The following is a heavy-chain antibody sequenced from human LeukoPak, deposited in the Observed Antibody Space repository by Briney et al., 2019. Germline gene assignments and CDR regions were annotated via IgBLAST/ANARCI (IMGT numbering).Heavy chain of an antibody. CDR2: ISGSGGST. D-gene: IGHD6-13*01. V-gene: IGHV3-23*01. J-gene: IGHJ4*02. Sequence: GGSLRLSCAASGFTFSSYAMSWVRQAPGKGLEWVSAISGSGGSTYYADSVKGRFTISRDNSKNTLYLQMNSLRAKDTAVYYCAKDGSSVSSSWYRFDYWGQRTLVTVSS. CDR3: AKDGSSVSSSWYRFDY. CDR1: GFTFSSYA.